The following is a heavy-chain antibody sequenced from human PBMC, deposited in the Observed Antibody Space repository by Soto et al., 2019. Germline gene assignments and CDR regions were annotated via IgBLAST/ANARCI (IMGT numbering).Heavy chain of an antibody. D-gene: IGHD6-13*01. CDR2: INPSGDST. CDR1: GFTFSRHG. CDR3: AKVDVSTAGSFDY. Sequence: GSLRLSCVASGFTFSRHGLSWVRQAPGKGLEWVSTINPSGDSTFYADSVKGRFTISRDNSKNTVYLQMNSLSVGDTAVYLCAKVDVSTAGSFDYWGQGALVTVSS. V-gene: IGHV3-23*01. J-gene: IGHJ4*02.